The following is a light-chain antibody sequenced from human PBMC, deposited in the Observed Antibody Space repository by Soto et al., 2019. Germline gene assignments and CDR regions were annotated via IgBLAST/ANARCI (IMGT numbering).Light chain of an antibody. CDR3: NGYKEWHPFT. V-gene: IGKV3-15*01. Sequence: EIVMTRSGATLTVPQGETASLYFRASQSVSNNVAWYQQKPRQATRLIILGASTRANGIPARFSGSVSGTEFTHSGRSLQSEDCAVYYCNGYKEWHPFTFGQGTRLEIK. CDR1: QSVSNN. CDR2: GAS. J-gene: IGKJ5*01.